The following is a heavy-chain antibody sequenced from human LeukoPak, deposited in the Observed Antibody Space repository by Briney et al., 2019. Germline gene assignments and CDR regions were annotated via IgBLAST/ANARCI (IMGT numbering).Heavy chain of an antibody. CDR2: IKGDGREK. D-gene: IGHD1-26*01. V-gene: IGHV3-7*01. CDR1: KFTFSTYW. J-gene: IGHJ3*02. CDR3: VRDGADWYRTAFDI. Sequence: GGSLRLSCIASKFTFSTYWMSWVRQAPGRGPEWVAIIKGDGREKYYVDSVKGRFTISRDNAQNSLYLQMNSLRADDTAVYYCVRDGADWYRTAFDIWGQGTAVTVSS.